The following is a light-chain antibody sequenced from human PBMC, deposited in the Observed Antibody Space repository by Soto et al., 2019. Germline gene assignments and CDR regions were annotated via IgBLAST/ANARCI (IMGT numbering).Light chain of an antibody. V-gene: IGLV1-36*01. CDR3: ATWDDKLNGWL. Sequence: QSVLTQPPSVSEAPRQRVTISCFGSSSNIGKNAVNWYQQFPGKAPKLLIYYDDLLPSGVSDRFSGSKSGTSASLAISGVQSEDEADYYCATWDDKLNGWLFGGGTKVTVL. CDR1: SSNIGKNA. J-gene: IGLJ3*02. CDR2: YDD.